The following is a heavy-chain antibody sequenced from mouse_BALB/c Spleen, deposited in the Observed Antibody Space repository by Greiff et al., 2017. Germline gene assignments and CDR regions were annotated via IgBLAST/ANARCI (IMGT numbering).Heavy chain of an antibody. J-gene: IGHJ4*01. V-gene: IGHV5-9-3*01. Sequence: VQLKESGGGLVKPGGSLKLSCAASGFTFSSYAMSWVRQTPEKRLEWVATISSGGSYTYYPDSVKGRFTISRDNAKNTLYLQMSSLRSEDTAMYYCARYDGYSPDYWGQGTSVTVSS. CDR3: ARYDGYSPDY. CDR1: GFTFSSYA. D-gene: IGHD2-3*01. CDR2: ISSGGSYT.